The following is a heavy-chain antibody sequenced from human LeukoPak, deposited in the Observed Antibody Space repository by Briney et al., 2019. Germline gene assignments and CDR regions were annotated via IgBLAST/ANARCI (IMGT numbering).Heavy chain of an antibody. V-gene: IGHV4-31*03. CDR1: GGSISSGGYY. CDR3: ARDAQGYCSSTSCSPPGFDP. J-gene: IGHJ5*02. Sequence: PSETLSLTCTVSGGSISSGGYYWSWLRQHPGKGLEWIGYIYYSGSTYYNPSLKSRVTISVDTSKNQFSLKLSSVTAADTAVYYCARDAQGYCSSTSCSPPGFDPWGQGTLVTVSS. CDR2: IYYSGST. D-gene: IGHD2-2*01.